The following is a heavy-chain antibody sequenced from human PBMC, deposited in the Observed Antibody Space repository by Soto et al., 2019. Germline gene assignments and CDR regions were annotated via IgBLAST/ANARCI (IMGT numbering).Heavy chain of an antibody. CDR2: ISSSSDFI. D-gene: IGHD5-12*01. Sequence: EVQLVESGGGLVKPGGSLRLSCAASGFTFSAYSMNWVRQAPGKGLEWVSSISSSSDFIYYADSLKGRFTISRDNAKNSLYLQMNSLRAEDTAVYYCASCWGSGYRRGIDYWGQGTLVTVSP. CDR3: ASCWGSGYRRGIDY. J-gene: IGHJ4*02. V-gene: IGHV3-21*01. CDR1: GFTFSAYS.